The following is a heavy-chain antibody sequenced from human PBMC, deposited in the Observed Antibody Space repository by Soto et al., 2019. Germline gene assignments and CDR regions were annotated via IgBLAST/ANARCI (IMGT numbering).Heavy chain of an antibody. CDR3: VRQRGNYFDF. CDR1: GDSINSRY. D-gene: IGHD3-10*01. Sequence: SETLSLTCIVSGDSINSRYWSWIRQPPGKGLEWIGYIDYVGSANYAPSLQSRVTMSVDTSKNQVSLKLRYVTAADTAVYYCVRQRGNYFDFWGQGTLVTVYS. CDR2: IDYVGSA. V-gene: IGHV4-59*11. J-gene: IGHJ4*02.